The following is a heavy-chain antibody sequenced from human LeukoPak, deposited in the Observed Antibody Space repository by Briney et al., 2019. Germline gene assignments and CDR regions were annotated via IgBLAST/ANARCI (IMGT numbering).Heavy chain of an antibody. CDR1: GGTFSSYA. J-gene: IGHJ4*02. CDR3: ARTIYTSNYDILTGYHDY. D-gene: IGHD3-9*01. CDR2: FIPIFGTA. V-gene: IGHV1-69*06. Sequence: ASVKVSCKASGGTFSSYAISWVRQAPGQGLEWMGGFIPIFGTANYAQKFQGRVTITADKPTSTAYMELSSLRSGDTAVYYCARTIYTSNYDILTGYHDYWGQGTLVTVSS.